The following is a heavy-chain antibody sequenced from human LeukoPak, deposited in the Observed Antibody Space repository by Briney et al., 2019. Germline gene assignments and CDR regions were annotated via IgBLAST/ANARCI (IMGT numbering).Heavy chain of an antibody. D-gene: IGHD6-19*01. CDR2: IYSGGST. CDR1: GFTVSSNY. Sequence: PGGSLRLSCAASGFTVSSNYMSWVSQAPGKGLEWVSVIYSGGSTYYADSVKGRFTISRDNSKNTLYLQMNSLRAEDTAVYYCARAPIIAVAGSYFDYWGQGTLVTVSS. J-gene: IGHJ4*02. CDR3: ARAPIIAVAGSYFDY. V-gene: IGHV3-53*01.